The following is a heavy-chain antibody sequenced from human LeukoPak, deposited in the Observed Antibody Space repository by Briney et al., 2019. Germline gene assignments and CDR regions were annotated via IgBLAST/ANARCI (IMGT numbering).Heavy chain of an antibody. V-gene: IGHV3-23*01. CDR1: GFTFSSYA. J-gene: IGHJ6*02. Sequence: GGSLRLSCAASGFTFSSYAMSWVRQAPGKGLEWVSAISGSGGSTYYADSVKGRFTISRDNSKNTLCLQMNSLRAEDTAVYYCARDLKMWQQDYYYYGMDVWGQGTTVTVSS. CDR2: ISGSGGST. D-gene: IGHD6-13*01. CDR3: ARDLKMWQQDYYYYGMDV.